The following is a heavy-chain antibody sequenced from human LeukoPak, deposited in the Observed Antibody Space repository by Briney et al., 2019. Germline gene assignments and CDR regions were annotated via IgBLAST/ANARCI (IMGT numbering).Heavy chain of an antibody. D-gene: IGHD3-10*01. CDR3: ARHKNRGSRQHPFDP. Sequence: SETLSLTCAVYGGSFSGYYWSWIRQPPVKGLEWIGEINHSGSTNYNPSLKSRVTMSVDTSKNQFSLKLSSVTAADTAVYYCARHKNRGSRQHPFDPWGQGTLVTVSS. CDR1: GGSFSGYY. J-gene: IGHJ5*02. CDR2: INHSGST. V-gene: IGHV4-34*01.